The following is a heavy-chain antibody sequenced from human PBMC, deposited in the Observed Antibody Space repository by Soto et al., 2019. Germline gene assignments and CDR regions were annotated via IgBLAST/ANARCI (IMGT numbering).Heavy chain of an antibody. D-gene: IGHD3-10*01. Sequence: EVQLLESGGGLVQPGGSLRLSCAGSGFTFINYAMNWVRQAPGKGLEWVSTIRGGGDAPFFADSVRGRFTISRDNSKNTVTLQVNNLRVDDTAVFFCARKVPGSTSRPDYWYFDLWGRGTLVTGSS. V-gene: IGHV3-23*01. CDR2: IRGGGDAP. CDR3: ARKVPGSTSRPDYWYFDL. CDR1: GFTFINYA. J-gene: IGHJ2*01.